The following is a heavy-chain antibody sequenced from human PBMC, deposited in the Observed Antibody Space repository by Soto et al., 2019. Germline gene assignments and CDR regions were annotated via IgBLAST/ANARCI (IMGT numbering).Heavy chain of an antibody. D-gene: IGHD1-26*01. Sequence: GGSLRLSCVASGFPFTNAWINWVRQVPGKGLEWVGRVKSKTDGGSSDYAAAVKGRFAVSRDDSRNIVYLQTNSLKIEDTGVYYCTTDSRTTLPEIRFDYWGHGTQVTVSS. CDR3: TTDSRTTLPEIRFDY. J-gene: IGHJ4*01. CDR2: VKSKTDGGSS. V-gene: IGHV3-15*07. CDR1: GFPFTNAW.